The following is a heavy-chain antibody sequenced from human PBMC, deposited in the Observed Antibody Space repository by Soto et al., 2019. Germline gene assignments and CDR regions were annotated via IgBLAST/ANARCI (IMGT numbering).Heavy chain of an antibody. Sequence: GGSLRLSCAASGFTLSSYGMHWVRQAPGKGLEWVAVISYDGSNKYYADSVKGRFTISRDNSKNTLYLQMNSLRAEDTAVYYCAKQGSYDFWSGYYNWFDPWGQGTLVTVSS. J-gene: IGHJ5*02. CDR3: AKQGSYDFWSGYYNWFDP. V-gene: IGHV3-30*18. CDR2: ISYDGSNK. D-gene: IGHD3-3*01. CDR1: GFTLSSYG.